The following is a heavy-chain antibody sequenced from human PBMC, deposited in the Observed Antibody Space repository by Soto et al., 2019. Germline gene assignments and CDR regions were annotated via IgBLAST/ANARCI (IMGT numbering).Heavy chain of an antibody. D-gene: IGHD1-26*01. CDR2: INAGNGNT. CDR3: ARGIVGVTAYDY. V-gene: IGHV1-3*05. CDR1: GYTFTSYA. Sequence: QVQLVQSGAEEKKPGASVKVSCKASGYTFTSYAMHWVRQAPGQRLEWMGWINAGNGNTKYSQKFQGRVTITRDTSVSTAYMELSSLRSEDTAVYYCARGIVGVTAYDYWAQGTLVTVSS. J-gene: IGHJ4*02.